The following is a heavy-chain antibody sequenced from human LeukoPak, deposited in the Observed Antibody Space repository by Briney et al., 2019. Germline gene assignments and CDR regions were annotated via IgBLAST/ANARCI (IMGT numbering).Heavy chain of an antibody. V-gene: IGHV3-43*02. CDR2: ISGDGGST. Sequence: GGSLRLSCAASGFAFDDYAMHWVRQAPGKGLEWVSLISGDGGSTYYADSVKGRFTISRDNSKNSLYLQMSSLRTEDTALYYCAKDMDYGDYGAAFDIWGQGTMVTVSS. CDR3: AKDMDYGDYGAAFDI. J-gene: IGHJ3*02. D-gene: IGHD4-17*01. CDR1: GFAFDDYA.